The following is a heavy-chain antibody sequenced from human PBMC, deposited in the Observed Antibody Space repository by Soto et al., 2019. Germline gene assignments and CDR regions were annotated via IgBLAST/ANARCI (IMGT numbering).Heavy chain of an antibody. Sequence: ASVKVSCKASGYTLTGYYMHWVRQAPGQGLEWMGWINPNSGGTNYAQKFQGWVTMTRDTSISTAYMELSRLRSDDTAVYYCARDLASSSWDNNYYGMDVWGQGTTVTVSS. V-gene: IGHV1-2*04. CDR2: INPNSGGT. CDR3: ARDLASSSWDNNYYGMDV. J-gene: IGHJ6*02. D-gene: IGHD6-13*01. CDR1: GYTLTGYY.